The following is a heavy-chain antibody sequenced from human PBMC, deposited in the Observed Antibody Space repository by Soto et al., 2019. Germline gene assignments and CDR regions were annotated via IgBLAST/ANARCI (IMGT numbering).Heavy chain of an antibody. CDR2: IFSNDEK. D-gene: IGHD1-26*01. CDR1: GFSLSNARMG. CDR3: ARHGRGVGARPLDY. J-gene: IGHJ4*02. Sequence: QVTLKESGPVLVKPAETLTLTCTVSGFSLSNARMGVSWIRQPPGKALEWLSHIFSNDEKSYSTSLKSRLTISKDTSKSQVGLTMTNMDPVDTATYYCARHGRGVGARPLDYWGQGTLVTVSS. V-gene: IGHV2-26*01.